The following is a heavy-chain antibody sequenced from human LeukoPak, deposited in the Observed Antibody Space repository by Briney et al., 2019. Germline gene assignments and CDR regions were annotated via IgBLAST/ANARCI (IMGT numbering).Heavy chain of an antibody. J-gene: IGHJ3*02. CDR2: TSYDGSNI. D-gene: IGHD3-10*01. CDR1: GFTFSSCG. CDR3: AKDLRGSGSYYNVDAFDI. V-gene: IGHV3-30*18. Sequence: GGSLRLSCAASGFTFSSCGMHWVRQAPGKGLEWVALTSYDGSNIYYADSVKGRFTISRDNSKNTLYLQMNSLRAEDTAVYYCAKDLRGSGSYYNVDAFDIWGQGTMVTVSS.